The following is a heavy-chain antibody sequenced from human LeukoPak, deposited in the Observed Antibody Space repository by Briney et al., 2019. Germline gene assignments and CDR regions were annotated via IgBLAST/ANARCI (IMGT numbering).Heavy chain of an antibody. V-gene: IGHV3-33*01. CDR3: ARGNTRKVDTAMALYGYLPY. J-gene: IGHJ4*02. Sequence: PGGSLRLSCAASGFTFSSYGMHWARQAPGKGLEWVAVIWYDGSNKYYADSVKGRFTISRDNSKNTLYLQMNSLRAEDTAVYYCARGNTRKVDTAMALYGYLPYWGQGTLDTVSS. CDR1: GFTFSSYG. D-gene: IGHD5-18*01. CDR2: IWYDGSNK.